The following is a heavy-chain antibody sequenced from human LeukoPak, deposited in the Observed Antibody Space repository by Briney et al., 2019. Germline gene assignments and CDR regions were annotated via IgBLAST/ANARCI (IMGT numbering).Heavy chain of an antibody. CDR3: ARDPIAIFGVVFPHDAFDI. J-gene: IGHJ3*02. V-gene: IGHV4-30-2*01. CDR1: GASISSGGYY. CDR2: IYHSGST. Sequence: SPSETLSLTCTVSGASISSGGYYWSWIRQPPGKGLEWIGYIYHSGSTYYNPSLKSRVTISVDRSKNQFSLKLSSVTAADTAVYYCARDPIAIFGVVFPHDAFDIWGQGTMVTVSS. D-gene: IGHD3-3*01.